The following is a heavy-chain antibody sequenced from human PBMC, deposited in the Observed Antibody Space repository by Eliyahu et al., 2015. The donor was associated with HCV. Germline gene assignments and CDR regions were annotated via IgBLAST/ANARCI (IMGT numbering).Heavy chain of an antibody. D-gene: IGHD3-10*01. J-gene: IGHJ4*02. CDR2: ISDNGNNK. CDR1: GFTFSSYG. V-gene: IGHV3-30*18. Sequence: QVQLVESGGGVVQPGRSLRLSCAASGFTFSSYGMHWVRQAPGKGLEWLAAISDNGNNKFYVDSVKGRFTISRDNSKNTVYLQMNSLRTEDTAVYYCAKDRGPNSGSYYCSFDYWGQGTQVTVSS. CDR3: AKDRGPNSGSYYCSFDY.